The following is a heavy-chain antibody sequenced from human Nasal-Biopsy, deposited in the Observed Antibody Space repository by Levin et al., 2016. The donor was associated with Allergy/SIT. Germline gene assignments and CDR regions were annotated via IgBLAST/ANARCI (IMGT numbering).Heavy chain of an antibody. CDR1: GFIFHNYS. V-gene: IGHV3-23*01. CDR2: ISDTT. J-gene: IGHJ5*02. Sequence: GGSLRLSCAASGFIFHNYSMSWVRQVPGKGLEWVSGISDTTYYADSVKGRFTISRDNTNSTLYLQMNSLRVEDTALYYCVKSRSAVVTSATNHWGQGTLVTVSS. D-gene: IGHD2-15*01. CDR3: VKSRSAVVTSATNH.